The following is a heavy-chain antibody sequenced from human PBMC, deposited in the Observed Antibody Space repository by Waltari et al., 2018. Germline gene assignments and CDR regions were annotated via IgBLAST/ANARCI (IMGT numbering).Heavy chain of an antibody. J-gene: IGHJ4*02. CDR2: VYSSGER. V-gene: IGHV4-61*02. Sequence: QVHQQESGPGLVRASQNLSPSCSASGGSTNSENYFWGWVRQPANKGLEWIGRVYSSGERRYNSSLESRVTMSVDRTRNQFSLRLTAVTAADTALYFCARGDDRRARYFFDQWGQGILVTVSS. CDR3: ARGDDRRARYFFDQ. CDR1: GGSTNSENYF. D-gene: IGHD3-9*01.